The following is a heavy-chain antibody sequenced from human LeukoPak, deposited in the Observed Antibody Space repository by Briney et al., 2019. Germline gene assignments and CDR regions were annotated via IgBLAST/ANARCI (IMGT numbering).Heavy chain of an antibody. CDR3: PRLLPTFGPGSPHLHQFDS. J-gene: IGHJ4*02. CDR1: GGSISRANYY. Sequence: PSETLSRTCTVSGGSISRANYYWCWIRQPPGKGLEGIGSIYYRRRNDYNPSLKSRLPMSVDPSKYQFSLEVSSVTDADTAVYYCPRLLPTFGPGSPHLHQFDSWGQGTLVIVPS. V-gene: IGHV4-39*01. D-gene: IGHD3-10*01. CDR2: IYYRRRN.